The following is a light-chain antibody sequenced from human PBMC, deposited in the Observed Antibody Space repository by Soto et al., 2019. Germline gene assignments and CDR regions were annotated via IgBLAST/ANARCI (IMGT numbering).Light chain of an antibody. CDR1: QSVSSY. CDR2: DAS. CDR3: QPRSSWPPWT. Sequence: EIVLTQSPATLSLSPGERATLSCRASQSVSSYLAWYQQKPGQAPRLLIYDASNMATAIPARFSGSGSGTDLNLNISSQDAEAVAVYYCQPRSSWPPWTFGQGNTGAIQ. V-gene: IGKV3-11*01. J-gene: IGKJ1*01.